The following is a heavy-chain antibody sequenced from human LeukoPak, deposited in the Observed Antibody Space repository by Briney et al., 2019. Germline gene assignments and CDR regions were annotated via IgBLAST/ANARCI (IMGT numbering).Heavy chain of an antibody. CDR3: ATGRLGELSFRRYFDY. J-gene: IGHJ4*02. D-gene: IGHD3-16*02. Sequence: GGSLRLSCAASGFTFSNVYMNWVRRAPGKGLEWVSAISASGGNTYYTDSVKGRFTISRDNSKNTLYLQMNSLRAEDTAVYYCATGRLGELSFRRYFDYWGQGTLVTVSP. CDR1: GFTFSNVY. CDR2: ISASGGNT. V-gene: IGHV3-23*01.